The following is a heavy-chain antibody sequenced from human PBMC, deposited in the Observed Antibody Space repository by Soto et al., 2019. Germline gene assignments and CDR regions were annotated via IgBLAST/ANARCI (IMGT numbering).Heavy chain of an antibody. CDR2: ISGSGRST. CDR3: AKVGGYDFWSGPSGY. CDR1: GFTFSNYA. Sequence: EVQLLESGGGLVQPGGSLRLSCAASGFTFSNYAMSWVRQAPGKGLEWVSAISGSGRSTFYADSVKGRFTISRDNSKNTLYLQMNSLRGEDTAIYYCAKVGGYDFWSGPSGYWGQGTLVTVSS. V-gene: IGHV3-23*01. D-gene: IGHD3-3*01. J-gene: IGHJ4*02.